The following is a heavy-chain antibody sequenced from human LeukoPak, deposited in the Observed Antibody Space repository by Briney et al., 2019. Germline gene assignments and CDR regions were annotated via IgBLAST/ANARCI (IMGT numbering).Heavy chain of an antibody. J-gene: IGHJ4*02. CDR1: GFTFSSYA. V-gene: IGHV3-30-3*01. Sequence: QPGGSLRLSCAASGFTFSSYAMHWVRQAPGKGLEWVAVISYDGSNKYYADSVKGRFTISRDNSKNTLYLQMNSLRAEDTAVYYCARGPHPTVTKPTSFDYWGQGTLVTVSS. D-gene: IGHD4-17*01. CDR2: ISYDGSNK. CDR3: ARGPHPTVTKPTSFDY.